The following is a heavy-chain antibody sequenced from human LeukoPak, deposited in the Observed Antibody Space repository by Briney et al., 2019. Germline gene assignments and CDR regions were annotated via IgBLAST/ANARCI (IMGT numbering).Heavy chain of an antibody. CDR3: ARGKVVVRGVNWESWFDP. Sequence: ASVKVSCKASGYTFTSYGISWVRRAPGQGLEWMGWISAYNGNTNYAQKLQGRVTMTTDTSTSTAYMELRSLRSDDTAVYYCARGKVVVRGVNWESWFDPWGQGTLVTVSS. CDR2: ISAYNGNT. CDR1: GYTFTSYG. J-gene: IGHJ5*02. V-gene: IGHV1-18*01. D-gene: IGHD3-10*01.